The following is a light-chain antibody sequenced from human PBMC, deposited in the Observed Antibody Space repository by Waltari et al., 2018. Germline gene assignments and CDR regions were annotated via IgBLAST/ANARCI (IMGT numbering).Light chain of an antibody. V-gene: IGKV2-30*02. J-gene: IGKJ3*01. CDR1: ESLVHNDGYIY. CDR2: QVS. CDR3: MQPVRWPPG. Sequence: VVLTQSPLFLPVTLGQPASISCRAPESLVHNDGYIYLNWFHQRPGQSPRRLFYQVSNREFGVPDRFSASGSATDFTLNISRVEADDVGVYFCMQPVRWPPGFGPGTRVDIK.